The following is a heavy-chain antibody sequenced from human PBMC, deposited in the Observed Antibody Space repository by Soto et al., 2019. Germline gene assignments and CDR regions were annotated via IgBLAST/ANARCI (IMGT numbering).Heavy chain of an antibody. D-gene: IGHD3-10*01. CDR2: IIPIFGTA. V-gene: IGHV1-69*13. CDR3: ARDHITMVRGVINYYGMDV. Sequence: GASVKVSCKASGGTFSSYAISWVRQAPGQGLEWMGGIIPIFGTANYAQKFQGRVTITADESTSTAYMELSSLRSEDTAVYYCARDHITMVRGVINYYGMDVWGQGITVTVSS. CDR1: GGTFSSYA. J-gene: IGHJ6*02.